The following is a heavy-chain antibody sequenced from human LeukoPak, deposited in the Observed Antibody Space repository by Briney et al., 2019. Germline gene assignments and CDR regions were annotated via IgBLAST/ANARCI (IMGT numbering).Heavy chain of an antibody. J-gene: IGHJ6*02. Sequence: SVKVSCKASGGTFSSYAISWVRQAPGQGLEWMGGIIPIFGTANYAQKFQGRVTITADESTSTAYMELSSLRSEDTAVYYCARDDNLSPVVAEDYYYYYGMDVWGQGTTVTVSS. D-gene: IGHD3-22*01. CDR3: ARDDNLSPVVAEDYYYYYGMDV. V-gene: IGHV1-69*13. CDR1: GGTFSSYA. CDR2: IIPIFGTA.